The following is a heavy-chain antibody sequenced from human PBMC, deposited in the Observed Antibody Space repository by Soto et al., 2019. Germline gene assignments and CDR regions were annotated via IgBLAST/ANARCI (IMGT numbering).Heavy chain of an antibody. CDR3: AKDFYGRIAAAGTYDY. CDR2: ISYDGSNK. J-gene: IGHJ4*02. Sequence: GGSLRLSCAASGFTFSSYGMHWVRQAPGKGLEWVAVISYDGSNKYYADSVKGRFTISRDNSKNTLYLQMNSLRAEDTAVYYCAKDFYGRIAAAGTYDYWGQGTLVTVSS. D-gene: IGHD6-13*01. V-gene: IGHV3-30*18. CDR1: GFTFSSYG.